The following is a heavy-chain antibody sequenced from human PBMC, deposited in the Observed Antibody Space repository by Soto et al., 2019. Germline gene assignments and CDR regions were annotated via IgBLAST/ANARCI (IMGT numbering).Heavy chain of an antibody. CDR3: ARARSGSTYYYYYGMDV. V-gene: IGHV1-8*01. CDR1: GYTFTSYD. D-gene: IGHD3-10*01. CDR2: MNPNSGNT. J-gene: IGHJ6*02. Sequence: QVQLVQSGAEVKKPGASVKVSCKASGYTFTSYDINWVRQATGQGLEWMGWMNPNSGNTGYAQKFQGRVTMTRNTSISTAYMELSSLRSEDTAVYYCARARSGSTYYYYYGMDVWGQGTTVTVSS.